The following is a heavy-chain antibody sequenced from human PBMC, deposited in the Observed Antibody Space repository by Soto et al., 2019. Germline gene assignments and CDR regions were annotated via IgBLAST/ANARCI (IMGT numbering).Heavy chain of an antibody. CDR2: IYYSGST. CDR3: ARLESKVWTYYFDY. D-gene: IGHD2-8*01. CDR1: GGSVSSGSYY. J-gene: IGHJ4*02. V-gene: IGHV4-61*01. Sequence: SETLSLTCTVSGGSVSSGSYYWSWIRQPPGKGLEWIGYIYYSGSTNYNPSLKSRVTISVDTSKNQFSLKLSSVTAANTAVYYCARLESKVWTYYFDYWGQGTLVTVSS.